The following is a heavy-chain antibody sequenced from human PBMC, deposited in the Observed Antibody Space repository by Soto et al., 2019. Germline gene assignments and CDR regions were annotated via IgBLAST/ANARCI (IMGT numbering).Heavy chain of an antibody. CDR2: ISYDGSNK. D-gene: IGHD3-22*01. CDR1: GFTFSSYA. J-gene: IGHJ4*02. V-gene: IGHV3-30-3*01. CDR3: ARGLDDSSGYSLDY. Sequence: QVQLVESGGGVVQPWRSLRLSCAASGFTFSSYAMHWVRQAPGKGLEWVAVISYDGSNKYYADSVKGRFTISRDNSKNTLYLQMNSLRAEDTAVYYCARGLDDSSGYSLDYWGQGTLVTVSS.